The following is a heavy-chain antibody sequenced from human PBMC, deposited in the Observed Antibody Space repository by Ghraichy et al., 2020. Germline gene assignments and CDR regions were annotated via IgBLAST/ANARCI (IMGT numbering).Heavy chain of an antibody. Sequence: SQTLSITCTVSVGSISSSSYYCGWIRQPPGKGLEWIGSIYYSGSTYYNPSLKSRVTISVDTSKNQFSLKLSSVTAADTAVYYCARRRGYYVDYWGQGTLVTVSS. CDR1: VGSISSSSYY. CDR3: ARRRGYYVDY. J-gene: IGHJ4*02. V-gene: IGHV4-39*01. CDR2: IYYSGST. D-gene: IGHD6-25*01.